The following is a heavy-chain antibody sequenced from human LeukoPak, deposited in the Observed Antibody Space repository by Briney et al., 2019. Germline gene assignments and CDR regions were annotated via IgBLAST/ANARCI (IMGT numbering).Heavy chain of an antibody. J-gene: IGHJ3*02. CDR3: ARDRLKRRGDWFGDLLGNEPFDI. CDR2: INSDGSST. V-gene: IGHV3-74*01. D-gene: IGHD3-10*01. CDR1: GFTFNSYW. Sequence: GGSLRLSCAASGFTFNSYWMHWVRQAPGTGLVWVSHINSDGSSTSYADSVKGRFTISRDNAKNTLYLQMHSLRVEDTAVFYCARDRLKRRGDWFGDLLGNEPFDIWGQGTMVTVSS.